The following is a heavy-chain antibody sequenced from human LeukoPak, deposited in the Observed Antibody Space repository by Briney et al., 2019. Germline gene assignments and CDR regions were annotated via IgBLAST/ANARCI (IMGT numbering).Heavy chain of an antibody. CDR2: ISSSSSYT. D-gene: IGHD6-13*01. V-gene: IGHV3-11*05. CDR1: GFTFSDYY. J-gene: IGHJ4*02. Sequence: KPGGSLRLSCAASGFTFSDYYMSWIRQAPGKGLEWVSYISSSSSYTNYADSVKGRFTISRDNAKNSLYLQMNSLRAEDTAVYYCTRATYGEGYSSSWTAFDYWGQGTLVTVSS. CDR3: TRATYGEGYSSSWTAFDY.